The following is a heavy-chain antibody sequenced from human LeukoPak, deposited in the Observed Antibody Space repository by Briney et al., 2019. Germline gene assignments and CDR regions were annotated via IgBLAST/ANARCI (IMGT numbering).Heavy chain of an antibody. V-gene: IGHV1-2*02. D-gene: IGHD3-22*01. CDR3: ARDQDSSGRNWFDP. CDR2: INPNSGGT. Sequence: ASVKVSCKASGYTFTGYYMHWVRQAPGQGLEWMGWINPNSGGTNYAQKFQGRVTMTRDTSISTAYMELSRLRSDDTAVYYCARDQDSSGRNWFDPWGQGTLATVSS. J-gene: IGHJ5*02. CDR1: GYTFTGYY.